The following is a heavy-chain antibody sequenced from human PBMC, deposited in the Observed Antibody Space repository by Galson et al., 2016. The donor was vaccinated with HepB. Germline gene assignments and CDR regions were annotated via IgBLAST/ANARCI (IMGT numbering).Heavy chain of an antibody. J-gene: IGHJ4*02. Sequence: TLSLTCAVSGGSISSGGYSWSWIRQPPGKGLEWIAYMYYSGSPHQNPSLKSRVTISVDRSKNQFSLKLSSVTASDTAVYYCARVSVRGSDFDYWGQGTLVTVSS. D-gene: IGHD3-10*01. V-gene: IGHV4-30-2*01. CDR3: ARVSVRGSDFDY. CDR2: MYYSGSP. CDR1: GGSISSGGYS.